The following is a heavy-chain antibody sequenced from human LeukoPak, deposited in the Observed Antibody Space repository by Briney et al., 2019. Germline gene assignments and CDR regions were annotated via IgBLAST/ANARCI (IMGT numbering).Heavy chain of an antibody. CDR2: ISSSSSYI. CDR3: ARRRDSGSLQHFDY. V-gene: IGHV3-21*01. Sequence: GGSLRLSCAASGFTFSSYSMNWVRQAPGKGLEGVSSISSSSSYIYYADSVKGRFTISRDNAKNSLYLQMNSLRAEDTAVYYCARRRDSGSLQHFDYWGQGTLVTVSS. D-gene: IGHD1-26*01. J-gene: IGHJ4*02. CDR1: GFTFSSYS.